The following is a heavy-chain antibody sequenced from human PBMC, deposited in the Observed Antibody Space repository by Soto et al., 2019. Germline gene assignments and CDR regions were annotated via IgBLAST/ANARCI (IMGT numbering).Heavy chain of an antibody. J-gene: IGHJ4*02. Sequence: GESLKISWKGSGYSFTNSWINWVRQMPGKGLEWMGRIDPRDSYANYSPSFQGHVTISADKSISTAYLQWSSPKASDTAMYYCTRQSETYYDSSGYYFDYWGQGTLVTVSS. CDR2: IDPRDSYA. CDR3: TRQSETYYDSSGYYFDY. V-gene: IGHV5-10-1*01. D-gene: IGHD3-22*01. CDR1: GYSFTNSW.